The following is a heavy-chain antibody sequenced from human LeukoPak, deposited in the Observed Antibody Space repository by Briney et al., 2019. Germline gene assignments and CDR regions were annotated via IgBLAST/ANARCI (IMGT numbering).Heavy chain of an antibody. CDR1: GYTFTSYY. D-gene: IGHD6-6*01. Sequence: GASVKVSCKASGYTFTSYYMHWVRQAPGQGLEWMGIINPSGGSTSYAQKFQGRVTMTRDTSTSTVYMELSSLRSEDTAVYYCARDTSRGAARGSFDYWGQGTLVTVSS. J-gene: IGHJ4*02. CDR3: ARDTSRGAARGSFDY. V-gene: IGHV1-46*01. CDR2: INPSGGST.